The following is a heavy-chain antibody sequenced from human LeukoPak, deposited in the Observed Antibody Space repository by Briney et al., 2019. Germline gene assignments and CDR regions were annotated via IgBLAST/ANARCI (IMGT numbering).Heavy chain of an antibody. CDR3: AILSGAAEYSGSYQT. J-gene: IGHJ4*02. V-gene: IGHV1-69*13. Sequence: GASVKVSCKASGGTFISYTISWVRQAPGQGLEWMGGIIPMFGTTNYAQKFQGRVTITADAFTSTAYMELSSLRSEDSAVNYCAILSGAAEYSGSYQTWGQGTLVTVSS. D-gene: IGHD1-26*01. CDR1: GGTFISYT. CDR2: IIPMFGTT.